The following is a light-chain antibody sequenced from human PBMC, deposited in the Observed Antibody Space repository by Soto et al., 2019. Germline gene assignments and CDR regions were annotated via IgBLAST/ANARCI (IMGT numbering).Light chain of an antibody. CDR3: QRANSFPPYT. Sequence: DIQMTQSPSSVSASVGDRVTITCRASQGIDSWLAWYQQKPGKAPKLLIYSASTLQSGVPSRFSGSGSGTDFTLTISSLQAEDFATYVCQRANSFPPYTFGKGTKLEIK. V-gene: IGKV1-12*01. CDR2: SAS. CDR1: QGIDSW. J-gene: IGKJ2*01.